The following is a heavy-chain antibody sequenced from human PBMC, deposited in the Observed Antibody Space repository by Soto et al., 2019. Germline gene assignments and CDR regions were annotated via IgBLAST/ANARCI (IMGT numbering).Heavy chain of an antibody. CDR2: TYYRSNWRH. D-gene: IGHD3-9*01. CDR1: GDSVSSNTAS. V-gene: IGHV6-1*01. CDR3: ARGVTGSGFDL. J-gene: IGHJ4*02. Sequence: SQTLSLTCAISGDSVSSNTASWNLIRSSPSRGLEWLGRTYYRSNWRHDYAVSVKSRITVKPDTSKNHFSLQLNSVTPDDTAVYYCARGVTGSGFDLWGQGTLVTVSS.